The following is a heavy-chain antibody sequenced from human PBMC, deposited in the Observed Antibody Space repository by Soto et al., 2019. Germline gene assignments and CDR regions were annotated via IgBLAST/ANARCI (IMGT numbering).Heavy chain of an antibody. D-gene: IGHD5-18*01. Sequence: ASVKVSCKASGYTFTSYDINWVRQATGQGLEWMGWMNPNSGNTGYAQKLQGRVTMTTDTSTSTAYMELRSLRSDDTAVYYCARGGRSYAPCDYWGQGTLVTVSS. CDR2: MNPNSGNT. J-gene: IGHJ4*02. CDR1: GYTFTSYD. CDR3: ARGGRSYAPCDY. V-gene: IGHV1-8*01.